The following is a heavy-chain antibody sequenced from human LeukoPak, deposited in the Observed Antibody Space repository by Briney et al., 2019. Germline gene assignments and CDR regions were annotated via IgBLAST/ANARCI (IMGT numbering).Heavy chain of an antibody. D-gene: IGHD3-22*01. CDR2: IIPIFGTA. CDR3: ARVVAGGSSGYYYNY. Sequence: SVKVSCKASGGTFSSYAISWVRQAPGQGLEWMGGIIPIFGTANYAQKFQGRVTITADESTSTAYMELSSLRSEDTAVYYCARVVAGGSSGYYYNYWGQGTLVTVSS. V-gene: IGHV1-69*13. CDR1: GGTFSSYA. J-gene: IGHJ4*02.